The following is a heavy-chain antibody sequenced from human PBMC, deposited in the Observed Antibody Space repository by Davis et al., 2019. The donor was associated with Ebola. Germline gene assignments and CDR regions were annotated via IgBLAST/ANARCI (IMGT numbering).Heavy chain of an antibody. CDR1: GFTFSSYA. Sequence: PGGSLRLSCAASGFTFSSYAMHWVRQAPGKGLEWVAVIWYDGSNKYYADSVKGRFTISRDNSKNTLYLQMNSLRAEDTAVYYCARSGLSFGVVKYHYGMDVWGKGTTVTVSS. D-gene: IGHD3-3*01. CDR3: ARSGLSFGVVKYHYGMDV. CDR2: IWYDGSNK. V-gene: IGHV3-33*08. J-gene: IGHJ6*04.